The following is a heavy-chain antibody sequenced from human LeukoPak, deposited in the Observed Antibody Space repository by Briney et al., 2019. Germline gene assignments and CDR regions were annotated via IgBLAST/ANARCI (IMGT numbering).Heavy chain of an antibody. J-gene: IGHJ4*02. D-gene: IGHD6-13*01. CDR3: ASSGSSWYGMVNY. CDR2: INSDGSST. V-gene: IGHV3-74*01. CDR1: GFTFSSYW. Sequence: GSLRLSCAASGFTFSSYWMHWVRQAPGKGLVWVSRINSDGSSTSYADSVKGRFTISRDNAKNTLYLQMNSLRAEDTAVYYCASSGSSWYGMVNYWGQGTLVTVSS.